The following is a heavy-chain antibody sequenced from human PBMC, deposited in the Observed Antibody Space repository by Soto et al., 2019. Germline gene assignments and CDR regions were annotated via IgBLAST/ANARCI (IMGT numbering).Heavy chain of an antibody. Sequence: VASVKVSCKASGYTFTSYYMHWVRQAPGQGLEWMGIINPSGGSTSYAQKFQGRVTMTRDTSTSTVYMELSSLRSEDTAVYYCARATYYYDSSGYAPGYWGQGTLVTVSS. CDR1: GYTFTSYY. J-gene: IGHJ4*02. CDR2: INPSGGST. V-gene: IGHV1-46*01. D-gene: IGHD3-22*01. CDR3: ARATYYYDSSGYAPGY.